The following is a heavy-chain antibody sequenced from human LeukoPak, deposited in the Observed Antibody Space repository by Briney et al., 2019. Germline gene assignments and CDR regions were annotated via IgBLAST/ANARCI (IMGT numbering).Heavy chain of an antibody. CDR2: ISQRQIT. Sequence: SETLSLTCTVSSHSITNNYFGWIRQSPGKGLEWIGSISQRQITYYSPSLRSRVTVSRETSNKQFSLRLTSVTAGDTALYYCVSHETPYYYIDVWGKGTPVTISS. CDR1: SHSITNNYF. CDR3: VSHETPYYYIDV. J-gene: IGHJ6*03. V-gene: IGHV4-38-2*02.